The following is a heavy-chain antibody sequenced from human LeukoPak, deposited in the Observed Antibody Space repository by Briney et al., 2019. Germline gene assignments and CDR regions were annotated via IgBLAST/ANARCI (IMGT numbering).Heavy chain of an antibody. CDR1: GFTFTSYG. CDR3: AKLRGLSSSSENNWFDP. Sequence: GGSLRLSCVASGFTFTSYGMSWVRQAPGKRLEWVSGISGSGDATYYADSEKGRFTISRDNSKNTLYLQMNSLRAEETAVYYCAKLRGLSSSSENNWFDPWGQGTLVTVSS. D-gene: IGHD6-6*01. J-gene: IGHJ5*02. CDR2: ISGSGDAT. V-gene: IGHV3-23*01.